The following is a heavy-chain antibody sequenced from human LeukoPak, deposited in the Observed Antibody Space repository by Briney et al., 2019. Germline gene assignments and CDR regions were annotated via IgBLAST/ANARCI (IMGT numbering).Heavy chain of an antibody. CDR3: ARDSLAMDVYYYYGMDV. J-gene: IGHJ6*02. CDR2: ISSSGSTI. Sequence: GSLRLSCAASGFTFSDHYMSWIRQAPGKGLEWVSYISSSGSTIYYADSVKGRFTISRDNAKNSLYLQMNSLRAEDTAVYYCARDSLAMDVYYYYGMDVWGQGTTVTVSS. CDR1: GFTFSDHY. D-gene: IGHD5-18*01. V-gene: IGHV3-11*01.